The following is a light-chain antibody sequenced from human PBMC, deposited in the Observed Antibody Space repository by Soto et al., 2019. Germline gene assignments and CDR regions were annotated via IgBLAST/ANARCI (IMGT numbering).Light chain of an antibody. CDR2: EVS. V-gene: IGLV2-14*01. CDR1: SSDVGGYNY. CDR3: SSYTSSITLLYV. J-gene: IGLJ1*01. Sequence: QSVLTQPASVSGSPGQSITISCTGTSSDVGGYNYVSWYQQHPGKVPKLVIYEVSNRPSGVSNRFSGSKSGNTASLTISGLQAEDEADYYCSSYTSSITLLYVFGTGTKVT.